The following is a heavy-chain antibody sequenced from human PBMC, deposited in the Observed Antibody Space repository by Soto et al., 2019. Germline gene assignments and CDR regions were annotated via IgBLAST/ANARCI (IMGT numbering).Heavy chain of an antibody. J-gene: IGHJ4*02. V-gene: IGHV1-3*01. CDR3: ARDDRTISGGVTLYY. D-gene: IGHD3-3*02. CDR2: SNEGSGNT. CDR1: GYSFKNYA. Sequence: QVQLVQSGPEVKRPGASVRISCRTAGYSFKNYAIHWVRQAPGKKLEGMGWSNEGSGNTRYSQKFQGRMSIARDTPASTSYLDLRSLTSEATAMYFGARDDRTISGGVTLYYWGPGTIVTVAS.